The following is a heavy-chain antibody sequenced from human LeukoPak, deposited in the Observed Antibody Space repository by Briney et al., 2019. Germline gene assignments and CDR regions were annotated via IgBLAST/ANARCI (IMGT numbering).Heavy chain of an antibody. CDR1: GYTFTSYG. D-gene: IGHD5-12*01. J-gene: IGHJ4*02. Sequence: GASVKVSCKASGYTFTSYGITWVRQPPGQGHEWMGWISTYNDNTNYAQNLQGRVTMTTDTSTSTAYMELRSLRSDDAAVYYCARGRGSTSRYWGQGTLVTVSS. V-gene: IGHV1-18*01. CDR3: ARGRGSTSRY. CDR2: ISTYNDNT.